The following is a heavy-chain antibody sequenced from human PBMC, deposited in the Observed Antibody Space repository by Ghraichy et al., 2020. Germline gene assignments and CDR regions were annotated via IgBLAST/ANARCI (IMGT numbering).Heavy chain of an antibody. J-gene: IGHJ6*02. CDR3: ARRGAMGQLRFLEWLSQELYYYYYGMDV. Sequence: ASVKVSCKASGYTFTSYDINWVRQATGQGLEWMGWMNPNSGNTGYAQKFQGRVTITRNTSISTAYMELSSLRSEDTAVYYCARRGAMGQLRFLEWLSQELYYYYYGMDVWGQGTTVTVSS. D-gene: IGHD3-3*01. CDR1: GYTFTSYD. CDR2: MNPNSGNT. V-gene: IGHV1-8*03.